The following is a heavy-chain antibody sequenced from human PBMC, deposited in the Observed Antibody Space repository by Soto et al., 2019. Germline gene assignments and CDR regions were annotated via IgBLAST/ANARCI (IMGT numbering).Heavy chain of an antibody. CDR3: ARDGGMTTVSRDRYYYYYIDV. J-gene: IGHJ6*03. V-gene: IGHV1-2*04. CDR2: INPNSGGT. D-gene: IGHD4-17*01. CDR1: GYTFTGYY. Sequence: ASVKVSCKASGYTFTGYYMHWVRQAPGQGLEWMGWINPNSGGTNYAQKFQGWVTMTRDTSISTAYMELSRLRSDDTAVYYCARDGGMTTVSRDRYYYYYIDVWGKGTTVTVSS.